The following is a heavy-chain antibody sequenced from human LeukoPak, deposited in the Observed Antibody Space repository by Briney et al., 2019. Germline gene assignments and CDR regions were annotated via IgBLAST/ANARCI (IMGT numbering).Heavy chain of an antibody. V-gene: IGHV1-2*04. CDR3: ARAEDYDSSGYYRPEYAFDI. CDR2: INPNSGGT. CDR1: GYTFTGYY. J-gene: IGHJ3*02. Sequence: ASVKVSCTASGYTFTGYYMHWVRQAPGQGLEWMGWINPNSGGTNYAQKFQGWVTMTRDTSISTAYMELSRLRSDDTAVYYCARAEDYDSSGYYRPEYAFDIWGQGTMVTVSS. D-gene: IGHD3-22*01.